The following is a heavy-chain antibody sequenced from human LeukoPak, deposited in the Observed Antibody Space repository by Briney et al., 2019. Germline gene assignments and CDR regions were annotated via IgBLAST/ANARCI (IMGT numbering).Heavy chain of an antibody. J-gene: IGHJ6*03. CDR1: GFGFSRYW. D-gene: IGHD6-13*01. Sequence: ETGGSLRLSCAASGFGFSRYWMHWVRQAPGTGLKWVSRIYRDGSTTDYADSVKGRFSISRDNAKNSLYLQMNSLRAEDTAVYYCARVLRYSSSWYTDYYYYMDVWGKGTTVTISS. V-gene: IGHV3-74*01. CDR2: IYRDGSTT. CDR3: ARVLRYSSSWYTDYYYYMDV.